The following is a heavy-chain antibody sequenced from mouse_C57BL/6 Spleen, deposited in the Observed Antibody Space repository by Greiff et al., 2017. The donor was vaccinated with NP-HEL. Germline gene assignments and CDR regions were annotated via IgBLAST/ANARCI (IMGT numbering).Heavy chain of an antibody. Sequence: EVMLVESVAELVRPGASVKLSCTASGFNIKNTYMHWVKQRPEQGLEWIGRIDPANGNTKYAPKFQGKATITADTSSNTAYLQLSSLTSEDTAIYYCARERVDYYGSSRDYYAMDYWGQGTSVTVSS. D-gene: IGHD1-1*01. CDR3: ARERVDYYGSSRDYYAMDY. CDR1: GFNIKNTY. V-gene: IGHV14-3*01. J-gene: IGHJ4*01. CDR2: IDPANGNT.